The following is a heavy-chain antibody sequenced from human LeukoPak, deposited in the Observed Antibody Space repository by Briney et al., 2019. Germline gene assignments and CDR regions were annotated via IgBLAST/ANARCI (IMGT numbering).Heavy chain of an antibody. CDR1: GFTFSSYW. CDR2: IKHDGSEK. J-gene: IGHJ4*02. D-gene: IGHD6-13*01. V-gene: IGHV3-7*01. Sequence: PGGSLRLSCAASGFTFSSYWMSWVRQAPGKGLEWVANIKHDGSEKYHVDSVKGRFTISRDNAKNSLYLQMNSLRAEDTAIYYCARDFTAAAGFDYWGQGTLVTVSS. CDR3: ARDFTAAAGFDY.